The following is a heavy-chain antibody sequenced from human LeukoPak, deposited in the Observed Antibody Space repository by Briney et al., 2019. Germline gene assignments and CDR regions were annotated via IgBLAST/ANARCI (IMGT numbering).Heavy chain of an antibody. Sequence: SETLSLTCTVSGGSISSTGYCWGWIRQPPGKGLEWIGNIYYSGSTHYNPSLKSRVTISVDTSKNQFSLKLSSVTAADTAVFYCARRVRCSGDSCYSDNWFDPWGPGTLVTVSS. J-gene: IGHJ5*02. CDR3: ARRVRCSGDSCYSDNWFDP. V-gene: IGHV4-39*01. D-gene: IGHD2-15*01. CDR1: GGSISSTGYC. CDR2: IYYSGST.